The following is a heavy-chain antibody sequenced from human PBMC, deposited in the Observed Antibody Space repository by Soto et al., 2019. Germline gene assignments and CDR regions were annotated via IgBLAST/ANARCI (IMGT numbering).Heavy chain of an antibody. CDR3: ARVPGYSLGDL. CDR2: INAGNGNT. V-gene: IGHV1-3*01. J-gene: IGHJ2*01. Sequence: QVQLVQSGAEVKKPGASVKVSCKASGYTFTSYAMHWVRQAPGQSLEWMGWINAGNGNTKYSQKFQGRVTITRDTSASTAYMELSSLRSEDTAVYYCARVPGYSLGDLWGRGTMVTVSS. D-gene: IGHD2-21*01. CDR1: GYTFTSYA.